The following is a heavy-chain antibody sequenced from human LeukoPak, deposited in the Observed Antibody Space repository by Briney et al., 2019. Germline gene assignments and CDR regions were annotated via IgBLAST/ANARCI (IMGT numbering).Heavy chain of an antibody. CDR3: TRWDKAFDI. CDR1: GFTFSGSA. Sequence: GGSLRLSCAASGFTFSGSAMHWVRQAPGKGLEWVGRIRSKANSYETAYAASGEGRFTISRDDSKNTAYLQMNSLKTEDTAVYYCTRWDKAFDIWGQGKMVTVSS. V-gene: IGHV3-73*01. D-gene: IGHD1-26*01. J-gene: IGHJ3*02. CDR2: IRSKANSYET.